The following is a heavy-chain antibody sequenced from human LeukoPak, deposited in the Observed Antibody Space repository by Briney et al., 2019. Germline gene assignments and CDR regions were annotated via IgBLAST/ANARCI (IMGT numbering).Heavy chain of an antibody. CDR2: IKKDGSET. Sequence: GGSLRLSCAASGFTFSTSWMSWVRQVPGKGLEWVANIKKDGSETYYVDSVKGRFTISRDNAKNSLYLQMNSLRAEDTAVYYCARTLEPGYSYGFDFDYWGQGTLVTVSS. CDR3: ARTLEPGYSYGFDFDY. V-gene: IGHV3-7*03. J-gene: IGHJ4*02. CDR1: GFTFSTSW. D-gene: IGHD5-18*01.